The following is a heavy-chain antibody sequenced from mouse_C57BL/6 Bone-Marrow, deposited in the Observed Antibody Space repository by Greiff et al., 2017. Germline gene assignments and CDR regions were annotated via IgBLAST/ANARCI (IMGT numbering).Heavy chain of an antibody. CDR2: ISDGGSYT. V-gene: IGHV5-4*01. CDR3: ARDGCWYFDV. J-gene: IGHJ1*03. CDR1: GFTFSSYA. Sequence: EVKLVESGGGLVKPGGSLKLSCAASGFTFSSYAMSWVRQTPEKRLEWVATISDGGSYTYYPDNVKGRFTISRDNAKNNLYLQMSHLKSEDTAMYYCARDGCWYFDVWGTGTTVTVSS.